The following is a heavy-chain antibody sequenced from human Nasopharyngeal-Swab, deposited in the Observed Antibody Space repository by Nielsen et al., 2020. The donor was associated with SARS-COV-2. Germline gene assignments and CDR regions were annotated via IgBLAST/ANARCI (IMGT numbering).Heavy chain of an antibody. CDR1: GYTFTSYG. J-gene: IGHJ6*02. CDR3: AISSGYYMALYYYYGMDV. Sequence: ASVKVSCKASGYTFTSYGISWVRQAPGQGLEWMGWINAGNGNTKYSQKFQGRVTITRDTSASTAYMELSSLRSEDTAVYYCAISSGYYMALYYYYGMDVWGQGTTVTVSS. V-gene: IGHV1-3*01. D-gene: IGHD3-22*01. CDR2: INAGNGNT.